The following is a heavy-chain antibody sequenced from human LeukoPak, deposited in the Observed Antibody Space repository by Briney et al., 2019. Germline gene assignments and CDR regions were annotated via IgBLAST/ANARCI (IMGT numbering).Heavy chain of an antibody. D-gene: IGHD6-19*01. Sequence: GESLKISCKASGYIVTSYWIGWVRQMPRKGLEWMGSIYPGDSDTRYSPSFQSEVIISADKSTSTAYQQTSSLKASNTPRYYGAKHCRAVRGNQYYFDCWGQGALVTVSS. CDR1: GYIVTSYW. J-gene: IGHJ4*02. CDR2: IYPGDSDT. CDR3: AKHCRAVRGNQYYFDC. V-gene: IGHV5-51*01.